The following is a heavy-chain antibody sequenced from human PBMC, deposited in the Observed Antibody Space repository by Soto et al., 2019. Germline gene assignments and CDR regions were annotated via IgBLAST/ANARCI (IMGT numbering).Heavy chain of an antibody. CDR1: GFTFSSYA. J-gene: IGHJ4*02. Sequence: QPGGFLRLSCAASGFTFSSYAMHWVRQAPGKGLEWVAVISYDGSNKYYADSVKGRFTISRDNSKNTLYLQMNSLRAEDTAVYYCARERRQLGPFDYWGQGTLVTVSS. CDR2: ISYDGSNK. V-gene: IGHV3-30-3*01. D-gene: IGHD6-6*01. CDR3: ARERRQLGPFDY.